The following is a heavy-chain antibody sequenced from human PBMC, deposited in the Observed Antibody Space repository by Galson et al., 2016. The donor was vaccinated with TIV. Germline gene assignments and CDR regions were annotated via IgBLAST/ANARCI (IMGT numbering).Heavy chain of an antibody. D-gene: IGHD3-22*01. Sequence: SVKVSCKASGYSFTNYGIAWVRQAPGQGLEWMGWISTYNGYTDYAQKLQGRVTMTTDTSTSTAYMELRSLRSDDTAMYYRARDPTYYDTNGWGHWGQGTLVTVSS. V-gene: IGHV1-18*01. CDR3: ARDPTYYDTNGWGH. CDR2: ISTYNGYT. J-gene: IGHJ1*01. CDR1: GYSFTNYG.